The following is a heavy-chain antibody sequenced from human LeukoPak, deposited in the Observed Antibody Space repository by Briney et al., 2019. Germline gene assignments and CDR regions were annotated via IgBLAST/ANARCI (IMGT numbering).Heavy chain of an antibody. J-gene: IGHJ4*02. V-gene: IGHV4-4*02. CDR2: IYHSGST. CDR1: GGSISSSNW. D-gene: IGHD3-10*01. Sequence: RPSETLSLTCAVSGGSISSSNWWSWVRQPPGKGLEWIGEIYHSGSTNYNPSLKSRVTISVDKSKNQFSLKLSSMTAADTAVYYCASYGYYGSGSYYSIPYYFDYWGQGTLVTVSS. CDR3: ASYGYYGSGSYYSIPYYFDY.